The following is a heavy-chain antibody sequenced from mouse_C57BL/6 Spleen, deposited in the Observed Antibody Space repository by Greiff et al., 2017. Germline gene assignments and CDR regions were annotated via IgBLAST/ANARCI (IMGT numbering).Heavy chain of an antibody. CDR1: GYTFTSYW. D-gene: IGHD1-1*01. J-gene: IGHJ4*01. V-gene: IGHV1-64*01. CDR3: AREIYPYAMDY. CDR2: IHPNSGST. Sequence: QVHVKQPGAELVKPGASVKLSCKASGYTFTSYWMHWVKQRPGQGLELIGMIHPNSGSTNYNEKFKSKATLTVDKSSSTAYMQLSSLTSEDSAVYYCAREIYPYAMDYWGQGTSVTVSS.